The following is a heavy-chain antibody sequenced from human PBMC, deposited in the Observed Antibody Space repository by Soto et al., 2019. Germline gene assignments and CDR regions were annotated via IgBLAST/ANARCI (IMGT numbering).Heavy chain of an antibody. V-gene: IGHV3-11*06. D-gene: IGHD2-21*02. Sequence: GGSLRLSCAASGFTFSAYYMSWIRQAPGKGLEWVSYISSTSVYTNYADSVKGRFTISRDNAKNALYLQMDNLRAEDTAVYYCARANTYCGGDCYFDAFDIWGRGTMVTVSS. CDR2: ISSTSVYT. CDR1: GFTFSAYY. CDR3: ARANTYCGGDCYFDAFDI. J-gene: IGHJ3*02.